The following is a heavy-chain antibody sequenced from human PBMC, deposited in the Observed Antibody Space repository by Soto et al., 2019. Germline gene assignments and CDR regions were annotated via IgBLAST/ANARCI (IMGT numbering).Heavy chain of an antibody. CDR3: ASIVGLSIAAAGTSFNYYYRMDV. CDR2: IIPIFGTA. CDR1: GGTFSSYA. D-gene: IGHD6-13*01. J-gene: IGHJ6*02. V-gene: IGHV1-69*12. Sequence: QVQLVQSGAEVKKPGSSVKVSCKASGGTFSSYAISWVRQAPGQGLEWMGGIIPIFGTANYAQKFQGRVTITADESTSTAYMELSSLRSEDTAVYYCASIVGLSIAAAGTSFNYYYRMDVWGQGTTVTVSS.